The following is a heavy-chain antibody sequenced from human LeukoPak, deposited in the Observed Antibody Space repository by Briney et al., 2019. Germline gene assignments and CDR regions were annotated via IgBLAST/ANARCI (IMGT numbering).Heavy chain of an antibody. J-gene: IGHJ6*03. Sequence: ASVKVSCKASGYTFTSYGISWVRQAPGQGLEWMGWISAYNGNTNHAQKLQGRVTMTTDTSTSTAYMELRSLRSDDTAVYYCAIGKAAAGTGYYYYYMDVWGKGTTVTVSS. D-gene: IGHD6-13*01. CDR3: AIGKAAAGTGYYYYYMDV. CDR1: GYTFTSYG. V-gene: IGHV1-18*01. CDR2: ISAYNGNT.